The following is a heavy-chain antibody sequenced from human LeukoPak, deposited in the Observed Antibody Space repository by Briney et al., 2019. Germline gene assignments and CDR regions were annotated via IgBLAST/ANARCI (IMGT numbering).Heavy chain of an antibody. CDR3: TLHSGSRVYSDYDY. D-gene: IGHD5-12*01. Sequence: GESLKISCKGSGYSFTNYYIAWVRQMLGKGLEWMGIIYPGDSETTYSPSFQGQVTISADKSISTAYLQWSSLKASDSAMYYCTLHSGSRVYSDYDYWGQGTLVTVSS. CDR1: GYSFTNYY. J-gene: IGHJ4*02. V-gene: IGHV5-51*01. CDR2: IYPGDSET.